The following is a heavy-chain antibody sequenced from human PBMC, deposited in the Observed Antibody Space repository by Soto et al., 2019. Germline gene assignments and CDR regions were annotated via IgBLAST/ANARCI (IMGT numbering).Heavy chain of an antibody. J-gene: IGHJ6*03. V-gene: IGHV1-2*04. CDR3: ARGVGFGDNMEYYYYYMDV. Sequence: ASVKVSCKAAGYTFTGYYMHWVRQAPGQRIEWMGWINPNSGGTNYAQKFQGWVTMTRDTSISTAYMELSRLRSDDTAVYYCARGVGFGDNMEYYYYYMDVWGKGTTVTVS. D-gene: IGHD3-10*01. CDR2: INPNSGGT. CDR1: GYTFTGYY.